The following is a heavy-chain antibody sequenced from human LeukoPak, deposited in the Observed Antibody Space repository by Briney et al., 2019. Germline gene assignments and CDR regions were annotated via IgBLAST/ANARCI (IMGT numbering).Heavy chain of an antibody. D-gene: IGHD1-26*01. CDR1: GGSVSSGDYY. CDR2: IYHSGST. CDR3: ARDIEGRGGLLNY. J-gene: IGHJ4*02. Sequence: NPSQTLSLTCTVSGGSVSSGDYYWNWIRRPPGKGLEWIGYIYHSGSTFYNPSLNSRASISIETSKNQISLRLTSVTAADTAVYYCARDIEGRGGLLNYWGQGTLVTVSS. V-gene: IGHV4-30-4*08.